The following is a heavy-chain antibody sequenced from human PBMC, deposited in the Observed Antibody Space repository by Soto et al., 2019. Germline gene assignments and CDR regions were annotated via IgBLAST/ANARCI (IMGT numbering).Heavy chain of an antibody. Sequence: GGSLRLSCAASGFTFSSYGMHWVRQAPGKGLEWVAVISYDGGNKYYADSVKGRFTISRDNSKNTLYLQMNSLRAEDTAVYYCAKDLGADSSGWYNWYFDLWGRGTLVTVSS. CDR1: GFTFSSYG. CDR3: AKDLGADSSGWYNWYFDL. D-gene: IGHD6-19*01. J-gene: IGHJ2*01. V-gene: IGHV3-30*18. CDR2: ISYDGGNK.